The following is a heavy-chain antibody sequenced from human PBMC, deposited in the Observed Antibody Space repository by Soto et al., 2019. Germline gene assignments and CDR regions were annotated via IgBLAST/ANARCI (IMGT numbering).Heavy chain of an antibody. CDR2: IIPILGTA. V-gene: IGHV1-69*01. J-gene: IGHJ6*02. D-gene: IGHD6-19*01. CDR3: ARDRNIAVARRGYYYYGMDV. Sequence: QVQLVQSGAEVKKPGSSVKVSCKASGGTFSSYAISWVRQAPGQGLEWMGGIIPILGTANYAQKFQGRVTITADESTSTAYMELSSLRSEDTAVYYCARDRNIAVARRGYYYYGMDVWGQGTTVTVSS. CDR1: GGTFSSYA.